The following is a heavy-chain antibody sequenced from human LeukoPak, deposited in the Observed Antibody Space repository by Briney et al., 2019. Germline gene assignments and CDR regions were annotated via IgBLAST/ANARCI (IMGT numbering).Heavy chain of an antibody. V-gene: IGHV3-48*03. CDR2: ISSSGSTI. J-gene: IGHJ3*02. D-gene: IGHD3-3*01. CDR3: AGWNGFLEWLIAFDI. CDR1: GFTFSSYE. Sequence: GGSLRLSCAASGFTFSSYEMNWVRQAPGKGLEWVSYISSSGSTIYYADSVKGRFTISRDNAKNSLYLQTNSLRAEDTAVYYCAGWNGFLEWLIAFDIWDQGTMVTVSS.